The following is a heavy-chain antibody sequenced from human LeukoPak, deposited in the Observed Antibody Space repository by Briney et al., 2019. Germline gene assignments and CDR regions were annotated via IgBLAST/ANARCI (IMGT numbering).Heavy chain of an antibody. CDR3: ARAKVMDGYTIAPYYFDY. D-gene: IGHD5-24*01. Sequence: SQTLSLTCTVSGGSISSGDYYWSWIRQPPGKGLEWIGYIYYSGSTYYNPSLKSRVTISVDTSKNQFSPKLSSVTAADTAVYYCARAKVMDGYTIAPYYFDYWGQGTLVTVSS. J-gene: IGHJ4*02. V-gene: IGHV4-30-4*08. CDR2: IYYSGST. CDR1: GGSISSGDYY.